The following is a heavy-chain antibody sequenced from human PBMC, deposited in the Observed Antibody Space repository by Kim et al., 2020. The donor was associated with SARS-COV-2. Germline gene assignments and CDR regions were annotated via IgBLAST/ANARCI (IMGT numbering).Heavy chain of an antibody. J-gene: IGHJ3*02. V-gene: IGHV1-18*01. CDR1: GYTFTSYG. Sequence: ASVKVSCKASGYTFTSYGISWVRQAPGQGLEWMGWISAYNGNTNYAQKFQGRVTMTTDTSTSTAYMELRSLRSDDTAVYYCARTMVTTFFDAFDIWGQGTMVTVSS. CDR3: ARTMVTTFFDAFDI. D-gene: IGHD4-17*01. CDR2: ISAYNGNT.